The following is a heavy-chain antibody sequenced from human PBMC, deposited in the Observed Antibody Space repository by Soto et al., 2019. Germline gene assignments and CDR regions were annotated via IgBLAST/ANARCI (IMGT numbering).Heavy chain of an antibody. J-gene: IGHJ4*02. Sequence: QVQLVESGGGVIQTGRSLRLSCAASGFTFSTNAMHWVRQAPGKGLEWVAVISYDGSTRYYADSMKGRFTISRDNSKNTLYLQMNNLRAEDTAVYYCAKQFSGWSYYFDYWGQGTLVTVSS. CDR3: AKQFSGWSYYFDY. D-gene: IGHD6-19*01. CDR1: GFTFSTNA. V-gene: IGHV3-30-3*02. CDR2: ISYDGSTR.